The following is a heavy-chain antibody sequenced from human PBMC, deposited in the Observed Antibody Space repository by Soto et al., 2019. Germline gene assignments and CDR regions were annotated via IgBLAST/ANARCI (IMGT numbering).Heavy chain of an antibody. V-gene: IGHV3-30-3*01. CDR2: ISYDGSNK. J-gene: IGHJ6*02. CDR3: ARGEENYYYYGMDV. CDR1: GFTFSSYA. Sequence: PGGSLRLSCAASGFTFSSYAMHWVRQAPGKGLEWVAVISYDGSNKYYADSVKGRFTISRDNSKNTLYLQMNSLRAEDTAVYYCARGEENYYYYGMDVWGQGTTVTVSS.